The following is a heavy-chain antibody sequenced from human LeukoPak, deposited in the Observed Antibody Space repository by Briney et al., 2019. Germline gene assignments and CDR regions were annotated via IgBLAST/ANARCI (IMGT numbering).Heavy chain of an antibody. CDR2: VGYHGINK. D-gene: IGHD3-22*01. V-gene: IGHV3-33*06. CDR1: GFTFSSYG. CDR3: AKVPYYYDSSGYYYVGGFDY. Sequence: GGSLRLSCAASGFTFSSYGMHWVRQAPGKGLEWVAVVGYHGINKDYADSVKGRFTISRDNSKNTLYLQMNSLRAEDTAVYYCAKVPYYYDSSGYYYVGGFDYWGQGTLVTVSS. J-gene: IGHJ4*02.